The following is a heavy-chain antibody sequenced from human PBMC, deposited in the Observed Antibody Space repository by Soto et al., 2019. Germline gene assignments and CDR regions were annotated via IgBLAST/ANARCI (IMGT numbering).Heavy chain of an antibody. CDR2: IFPNSVGST. Sequence: QAQLVQSGAEVRRPGASVKVSCKTSGYTFAAYYLHWVRQAPGQGLEWMGFIFPNSVGSTTSAPQFEGSFTMTRDSSISTAYLELSGLTSEDTGVYSCAKDEGGIFDSWGQGTLVTVSS. CDR1: GYTFAAYY. D-gene: IGHD3-16*01. J-gene: IGHJ4*01. V-gene: IGHV1-2*02. CDR3: AKDEGGIFDS.